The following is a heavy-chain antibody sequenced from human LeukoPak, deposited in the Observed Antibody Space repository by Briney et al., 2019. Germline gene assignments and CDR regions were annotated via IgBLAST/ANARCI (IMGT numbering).Heavy chain of an antibody. CDR1: RFTLSSYA. D-gene: IGHD3-9*01. V-gene: IGHV3-64D*06. J-gene: IGHJ4*02. Sequence: GGSLRLSCSASRFTLSSYAMHCVRQTPGKGLEYVSAISSNGGSTYYADSVKGRFTISRDNSKNTLYLQMSSLRAEDTAVYYCVKVPDYDILTGYLDYWGQGTRVTVSS. CDR2: ISSNGGST. CDR3: VKVPDYDILTGYLDY.